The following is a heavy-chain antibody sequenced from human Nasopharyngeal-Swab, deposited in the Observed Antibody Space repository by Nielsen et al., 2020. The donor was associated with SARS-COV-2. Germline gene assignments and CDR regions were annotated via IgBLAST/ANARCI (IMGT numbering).Heavy chain of an antibody. J-gene: IGHJ4*02. V-gene: IGHV1-69*01. CDR3: ARGYSSSWQGYYFDY. CDR2: IMPIFGTA. D-gene: IGHD6-13*01. Sequence: WVRQAPVLGLEWMGGIMPIFGTANYAQKLQGRVTITADESTSTAYMELSSLRSEDTAVYYCARGYSSSWQGYYFDYWGQGTLVTVSS.